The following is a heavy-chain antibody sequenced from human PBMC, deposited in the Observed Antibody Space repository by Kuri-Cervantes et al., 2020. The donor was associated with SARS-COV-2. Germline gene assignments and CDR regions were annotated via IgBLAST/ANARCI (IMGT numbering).Heavy chain of an antibody. J-gene: IGHJ6*03. CDR1: GYSFTSYW. CDR3: ARHSRRHDDFWSGYYPEMSSYMDV. CDR2: IYPGDSDT. D-gene: IGHD3-3*01. Sequence: KVSCKGSGYSFTSYWIGWVRQTPGKGLEWMGIIYPGDSDTRYSPSFQGQVTISADKSISTAYLQWSSLKASDTAMYYCARHSRRHDDFWSGYYPEMSSYMDVWGKGTTVTVSS. V-gene: IGHV5-51*01.